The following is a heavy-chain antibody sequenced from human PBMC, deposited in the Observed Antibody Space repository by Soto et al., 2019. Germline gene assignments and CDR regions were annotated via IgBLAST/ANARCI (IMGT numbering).Heavy chain of an antibody. CDR3: ARSQGSSTSLEIYYYYYYGMDV. D-gene: IGHD2-2*01. J-gene: IGHJ6*02. CDR2: IIPISGTA. V-gene: IGHV1-69*01. Sequence: QVQLVQSGAEVKKPGSSVKVSCKASGGTFSSYAISWVRQAPGHGLEWMGGIIPISGTANYAQKFQGRVTITADESTSTAYMELSSLRSEDTAVYYCARSQGSSTSLEIYYYYYYGMDVRCQGTKVTVSS. CDR1: GGTFSSYA.